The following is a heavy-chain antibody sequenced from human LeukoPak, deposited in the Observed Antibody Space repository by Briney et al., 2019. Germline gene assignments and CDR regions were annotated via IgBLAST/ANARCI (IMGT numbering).Heavy chain of an antibody. CDR2: IGIPGDT. CDR3: AKDLYYYDSSGYYY. D-gene: IGHD3-22*01. Sequence: QSGGSLRLSCTASGFTFSGYDMHWVRQTTGKGLEWVSGIGIPGDTYYPGSVKGRFTISRENAKNSFYLQMNSLRVEDTAVYYCAKDLYYYDSSGYYYWGQGTLVTVSS. CDR1: GFTFSGYD. V-gene: IGHV3-13*01. J-gene: IGHJ4*02.